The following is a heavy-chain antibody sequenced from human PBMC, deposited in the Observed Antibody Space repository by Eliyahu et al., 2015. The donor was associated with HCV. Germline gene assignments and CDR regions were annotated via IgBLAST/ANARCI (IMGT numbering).Heavy chain of an antibody. D-gene: IGHD3-16*02. CDR3: ARDPGTRSNRYFDS. Sequence: QVQLQESGPGLMKPSETLSLTCXVXGDSISSGRYYWSWVRQAPGKGLEWIGYIYKSQRTNFNPALKSRVTMSLDTSKDQFSLTLRSVTSADTAVYYCARDPGTRSNRYFDSWGQGTLVTVSS. J-gene: IGHJ4*02. CDR1: GDSISSGRYY. V-gene: IGHV4-61*01. CDR2: IYKSQRT.